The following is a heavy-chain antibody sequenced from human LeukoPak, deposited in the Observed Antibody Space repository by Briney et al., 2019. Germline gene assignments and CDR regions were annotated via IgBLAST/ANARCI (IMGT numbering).Heavy chain of an antibody. V-gene: IGHV3-21*04. CDR2: INSYSSYI. CDR1: KFTFSSYS. D-gene: IGHD3-10*01. CDR3: ARGQGNRLLWVGESLSNINPLDY. J-gene: IGHJ4*02. Sequence: GGSLRLSCAASKFTFSSYSMNWVRQAPGKGLEWVSSINSYSSYIYYAGSVKGRFTISRDNAKNSLYLQMNSLRAEDTAVYYCARGQGNRLLWVGESLSNINPLDYWGQGTLVTVSS.